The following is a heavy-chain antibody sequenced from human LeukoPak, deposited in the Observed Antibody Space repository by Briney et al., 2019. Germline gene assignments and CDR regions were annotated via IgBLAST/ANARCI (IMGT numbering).Heavy chain of an antibody. D-gene: IGHD3-3*01. CDR1: GFTFSSYA. CDR3: ARGSGYYGFGDYYYYGMDV. CDR2: ISSNGGST. V-gene: IGHV3-64*01. J-gene: IGHJ6*02. Sequence: GGSLRLSCAASGFTFSSYAMHWVRQAPGKGLEYVSAISSNGGSTYYANSVKGRFTISRDNSKNTLYLQTGSLRAEDMAVYYCARGSGYYGFGDYYYYGMDVWGQGTTVTVSS.